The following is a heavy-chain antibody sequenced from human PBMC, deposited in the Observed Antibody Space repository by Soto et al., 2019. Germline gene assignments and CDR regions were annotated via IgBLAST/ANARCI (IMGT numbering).Heavy chain of an antibody. V-gene: IGHV3-23*01. J-gene: IGHJ4*02. Sequence: EVPLLESGGGLVQPGESLRLSCAASGFTFSSYAMSWVCQAAGKGLEWVSVISGSDDSTYYADSVKGRFTISRDNSKNTLYLQMNTLRAEDTAVYYCAKRSSSSTFDYWGQGTLVTVSS. CDR1: GFTFSSYA. D-gene: IGHD6-6*01. CDR3: AKRSSSSTFDY. CDR2: ISGSDDST.